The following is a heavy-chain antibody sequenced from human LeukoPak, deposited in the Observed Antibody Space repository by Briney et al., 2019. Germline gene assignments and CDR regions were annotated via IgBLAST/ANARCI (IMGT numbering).Heavy chain of an antibody. CDR3: ARGAGSGSSYRVYNWFDP. CDR1: GGSISSSSYY. CDR2: IYYSGST. J-gene: IGHJ5*02. D-gene: IGHD3-10*01. Sequence: PSETLSLTCTVSGGSISSSSYYWGWIRQPPGKGLEWIGSIYYSGSTYYNPSLKSRITISVDTSKNQFSLKLTSVTAADTAVYYCARGAGSGSSYRVYNWFDPWGQGTQVTVSS. V-gene: IGHV4-39*07.